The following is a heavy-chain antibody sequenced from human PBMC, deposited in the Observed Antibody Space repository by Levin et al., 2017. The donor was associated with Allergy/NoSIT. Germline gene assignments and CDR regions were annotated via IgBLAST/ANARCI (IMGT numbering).Heavy chain of an antibody. CDR1: GGSISSGGYS. Sequence: SETLSPTCAVSGGSISSGGYSWSWIRQPPGKGLEWIGYIYHSGSTYYNPSLKSRVTISVDRSKNQFSLKLSSVTAADTAVYYCAREKLSSGAFDIWGQGTMVTVSS. D-gene: IGHD3-16*02. CDR2: IYHSGST. CDR3: AREKLSSGAFDI. J-gene: IGHJ3*02. V-gene: IGHV4-30-2*01.